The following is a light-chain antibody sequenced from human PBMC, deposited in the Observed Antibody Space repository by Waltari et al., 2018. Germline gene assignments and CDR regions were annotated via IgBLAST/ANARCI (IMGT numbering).Light chain of an antibody. CDR2: DLS. Sequence: QSALTQPASVSGSPGQSITISCTGTSSDIGAYNSVYWYQQHPVKSPKLIIYDLSIRPSGVSARFSGSESGNAASLAISGLLAEDAAEDYCSSKRSSIIPVVCGGGTKLPVL. V-gene: IGLV2-14*03. J-gene: IGLJ2*01. CDR3: SSKRSSIIPVV. CDR1: SSDIGAYNS.